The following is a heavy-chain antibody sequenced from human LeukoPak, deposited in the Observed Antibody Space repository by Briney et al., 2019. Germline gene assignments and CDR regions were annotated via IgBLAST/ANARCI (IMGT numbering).Heavy chain of an antibody. Sequence: GGSLRLSCVASGFSFSSYWMTWVRQAPGKEVEWVANIKLDGSVIYHVDSVKGRFTISRDNAKKSLYLQMNSLRAEDTAFYYCARGAITMVRGGVDSWGQGTLVTVSS. CDR2: IKLDGSVI. CDR1: GFSFSSYW. CDR3: ARGAITMVRGGVDS. D-gene: IGHD3-10*01. V-gene: IGHV3-7*02. J-gene: IGHJ4*02.